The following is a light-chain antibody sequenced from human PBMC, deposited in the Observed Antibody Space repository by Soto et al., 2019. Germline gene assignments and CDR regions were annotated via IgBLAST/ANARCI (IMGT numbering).Light chain of an antibody. CDR1: QDINRW. J-gene: IGKJ1*01. Sequence: DIQMTQSPSTLSASVGDRVTITCRASQDINRWLAWYQQKPGKAPKILIHNAATLESGVPSRFSGSGYGTEFILTISSLQPDDFATYYCQQFSLYWAFGQGTKVDIK. CDR2: NAA. CDR3: QQFSLYWA. V-gene: IGKV1-5*01.